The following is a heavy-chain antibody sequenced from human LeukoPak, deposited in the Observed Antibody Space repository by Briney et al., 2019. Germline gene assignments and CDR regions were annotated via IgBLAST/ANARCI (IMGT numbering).Heavy chain of an antibody. CDR2: MYASGST. CDR1: GGSISSGGYY. D-gene: IGHD3-3*01. V-gene: IGHV4-61*02. Sequence: SQTLSLTCTVSGGSISSGGYYWSWIRQPAGKGLEWIGRMYASGSTNYNPSLKSRVTISVDTSKNQFSLKLSSVTAADTAVYYCARGAIFGVIIIKGDAFDIWGQGTMVTVSS. CDR3: ARGAIFGVIIIKGDAFDI. J-gene: IGHJ3*02.